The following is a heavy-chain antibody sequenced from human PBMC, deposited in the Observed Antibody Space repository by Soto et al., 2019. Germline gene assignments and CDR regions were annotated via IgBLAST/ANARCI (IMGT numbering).Heavy chain of an antibody. J-gene: IGHJ4*02. CDR1: GYTFTSYY. CDR3: AIPLEEIHDILTGYYRGLGY. CDR2: INPSGGST. V-gene: IGHV1-46*01. Sequence: QVQLVQSGAEVKKPGASVKVSCKASGYTFTSYYMHWVRQAPGQGLEWMGIINPSGGSTSYAQKFQGRVTMTRDTSTSTVYMELSSLRSEDTAVYYCAIPLEEIHDILTGYYRGLGYWGQGTLVTVSS. D-gene: IGHD3-9*01.